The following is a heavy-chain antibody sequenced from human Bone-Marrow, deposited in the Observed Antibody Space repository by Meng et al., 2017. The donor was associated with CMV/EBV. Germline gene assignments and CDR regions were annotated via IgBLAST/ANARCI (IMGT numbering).Heavy chain of an antibody. V-gene: IGHV1-2*02. J-gene: IGHJ5*02. CDR1: GYTFTDYY. CDR3: AREWVGRRFLEWFKWFDP. D-gene: IGHD3-3*01. CDR2: INPNSGGT. Sequence: ASVKVSCKASGYTFTDYYMHWVRQAPGQGLEWMGWINPNSGGTNYAQKFQGRVTMTRDTSISTAYMELSRLRSDDTAVYYCAREWVGRRFLEWFKWFDPWGQGTLVTVSS.